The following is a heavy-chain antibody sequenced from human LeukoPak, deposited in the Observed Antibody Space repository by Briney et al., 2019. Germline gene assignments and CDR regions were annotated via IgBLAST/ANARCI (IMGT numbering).Heavy chain of an antibody. D-gene: IGHD6-19*01. J-gene: IGHJ4*02. Sequence: PGGSLRLSCAASGFTFSSYAMHWVCQTPGKAGKGLEWVALISHDGSDKFYADSVKGRFTISRDNSKNTLYLQMNSLRAEDTAVYYCAKDKGSAWYGGIEYWGQGTLVTVSS. V-gene: IGHV3-30-3*01. CDR3: AKDKGSAWYGGIEY. CDR1: GFTFSSYA. CDR2: ISHDGSDK.